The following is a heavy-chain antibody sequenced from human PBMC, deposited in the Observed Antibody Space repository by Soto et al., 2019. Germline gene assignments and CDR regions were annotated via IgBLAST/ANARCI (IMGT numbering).Heavy chain of an antibody. CDR2: MNPNSGNT. D-gene: IGHD6-13*01. V-gene: IGHV1-8*01. CDR3: ARERSAAGTGWFDP. CDR1: AYTFTSYD. J-gene: IGHJ5*02. Sequence: QVQLVQSGAEVKKPGASVKVSCKASAYTFTSYDINWVRQATGQGLEWMGWMNPNSGNTGYAQQFQGRVTMTRNTSISTAYMDLSSLRSEDTAVYYCARERSAAGTGWFDPWGQGTLVTVSS.